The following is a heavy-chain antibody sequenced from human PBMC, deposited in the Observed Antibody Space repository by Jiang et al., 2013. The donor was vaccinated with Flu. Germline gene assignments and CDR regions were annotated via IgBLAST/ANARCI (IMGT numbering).Heavy chain of an antibody. D-gene: IGHD2-2*01. V-gene: IGHV1-69*06. Sequence: SGAEVKKPGSSVKVSCKASGGTFSSYAISWVRQAPGQGLEWMGGIIPIFGTANYAQKFQGRVTITADKSTSTAYMELSSLRSEDTAVYYCAREDCSSTSCWVGWFDPWGQGTLVTVSS. CDR3: AREDCSSTSCWVGWFDP. CDR2: IIPIFGTA. CDR1: GGTFSSYA. J-gene: IGHJ5*02.